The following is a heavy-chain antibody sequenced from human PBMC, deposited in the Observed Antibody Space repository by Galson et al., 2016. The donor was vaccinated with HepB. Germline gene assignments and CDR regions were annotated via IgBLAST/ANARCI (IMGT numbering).Heavy chain of an antibody. Sequence: SLRLSCAASGFPFSTSGMRWVRQGPGKGLAGVADIWYNGSNQYSADSVKGRFTISRDISKNTLYLQMNSLRAEDTALYYCARDAFPDDACDIWGQGTMVTVSS. J-gene: IGHJ3*02. CDR2: IWYNGSNQ. CDR3: ARDAFPDDACDI. CDR1: GFPFSTSG. D-gene: IGHD3-16*01. V-gene: IGHV3-33*01.